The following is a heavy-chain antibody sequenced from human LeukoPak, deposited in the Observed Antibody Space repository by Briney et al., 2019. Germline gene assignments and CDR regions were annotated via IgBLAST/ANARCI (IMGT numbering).Heavy chain of an antibody. J-gene: IGHJ4*02. CDR3: ARIHKYCSGGACYVLDN. Sequence: SETLSLTCVVSGGSVSGYYWGWIRQPPGRGLEWIGYVYYSGSTNYNPSFKSRITISVDTSRNQFSLQLSSVTAADTAVYYCARIHKYCSGGACYVLDNWGQGTLVAVSS. V-gene: IGHV4-59*02. D-gene: IGHD2-15*01. CDR1: GGSVSGYY. CDR2: VYYSGST.